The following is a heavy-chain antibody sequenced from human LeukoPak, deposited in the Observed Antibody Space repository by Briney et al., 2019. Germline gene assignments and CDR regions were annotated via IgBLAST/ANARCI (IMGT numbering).Heavy chain of an antibody. V-gene: IGHV4-34*01. CDR2: INHSGST. Sequence: PGGSLRLSCAASGFTFSDYYMSWIRQAPGKGLEWIGEINHSGSTNYNPSLKSRVTISVDTSKNQFSLKLSSVTAADTAVYYCARGRAHYYYGMDVWGQGTTVTVSS. CDR1: GFTFSDYY. CDR3: ARGRAHYYYGMDV. J-gene: IGHJ6*02.